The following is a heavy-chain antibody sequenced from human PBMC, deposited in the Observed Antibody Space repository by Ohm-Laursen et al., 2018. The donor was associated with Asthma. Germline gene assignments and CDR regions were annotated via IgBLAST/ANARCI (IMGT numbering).Heavy chain of an antibody. CDR3: AKDSSEVVAADEY. V-gene: IGHV3-23*01. CDR1: GFTFNKHH. Sequence: SLRLSCTASGFTFNKHHMPWVRQAPGKGLEWVSAIDGSGGRTYYADSVKGRFTISRDNPRNTLYLQMNSLRAEDTAVYYCAKDSSEVVAADEYWGQGTLVTVSS. D-gene: IGHD2-15*01. CDR2: IDGSGGRT. J-gene: IGHJ4*02.